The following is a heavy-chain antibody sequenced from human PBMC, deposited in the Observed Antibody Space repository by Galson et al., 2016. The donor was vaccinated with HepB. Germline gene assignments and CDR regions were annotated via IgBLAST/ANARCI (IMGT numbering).Heavy chain of an antibody. CDR1: GGSIRSTNYY. D-gene: IGHD6-19*01. CDR3: AKDTPLPVSGHS. V-gene: IGHV4-39*07. Sequence: SETLSLTCTVSGGSIRSTNYYWAWIRQPPGKGLEWIASIFYTGTTTYNPSLQSRVTISIDTSKNQFFLTLTSVTAADTAVYFCAKDTPLPVSGHSWGQGTLVTVSS. J-gene: IGHJ4*02. CDR2: IFYTGTT.